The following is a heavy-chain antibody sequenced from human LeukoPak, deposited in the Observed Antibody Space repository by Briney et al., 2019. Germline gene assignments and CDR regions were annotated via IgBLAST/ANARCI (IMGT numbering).Heavy chain of an antibody. Sequence: PGGSLRLSCAASGFTFSSYAMSWVRQAPGKGLEWVSAISGSGGSTYYADSVKGRFTISRDNSKNTLYLQMNSLRAEDTAVYYCAKDYDILTGYYYLGAFDIWGQGTMVTVSS. CDR1: GFTFSSYA. J-gene: IGHJ3*02. V-gene: IGHV3-23*01. D-gene: IGHD3-9*01. CDR2: ISGSGGST. CDR3: AKDYDILTGYYYLGAFDI.